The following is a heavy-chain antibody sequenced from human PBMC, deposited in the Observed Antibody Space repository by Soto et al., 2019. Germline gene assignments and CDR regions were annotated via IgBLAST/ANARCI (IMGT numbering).Heavy chain of an antibody. D-gene: IGHD4-17*01. CDR3: ARDDSDFYGDYTGRAFDI. CDR1: GFIFSNYG. J-gene: IGHJ3*02. V-gene: IGHV3-33*01. CDR2: IWYDGSNK. Sequence: QGQLVESGGGVVQPGRSWRLSCAASGFIFSNYGMHWVRQAPGKGLEWVAVIWYDGSNKYYADSVKGRFTISRDNSKNTLYLLVNSLRADDTALYYCARDDSDFYGDYTGRAFDIWGQGTLVTVSS.